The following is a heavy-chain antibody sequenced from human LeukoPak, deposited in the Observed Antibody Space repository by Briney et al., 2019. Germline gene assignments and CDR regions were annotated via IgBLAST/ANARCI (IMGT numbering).Heavy chain of an antibody. J-gene: IGHJ4*02. V-gene: IGHV3-30*02. D-gene: IGHD3-22*01. CDR2: IRYDGSNK. CDR1: GFTFSSYG. Sequence: PGGSLRLSCAASGFTFSSYGMHWVRQAPGKGLEWVAFIRYDGSNKYYADSVKGRFTISRDNSKNTLYLQMNSLRAGDTAVYYCAKDHYDSSGYYPWDYWGQGTLVTVSS. CDR3: AKDHYDSSGYYPWDY.